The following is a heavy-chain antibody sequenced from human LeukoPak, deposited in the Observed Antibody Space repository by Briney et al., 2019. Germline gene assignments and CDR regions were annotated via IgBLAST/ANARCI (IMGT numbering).Heavy chain of an antibody. V-gene: IGHV1-18*01. CDR3: AREFGHCYGDNCFYFFDT. Sequence: ASVKVSCKASGYTLTNYNISWVRQAPGQGLEWMGWINTYKGDTLYAQKPKGRVTMTADTSTNTAYMELRSLRFDDTAVYYCAREFGHCYGDNCFYFFDTWGQGFRVTVSS. J-gene: IGHJ4*02. CDR2: INTYKGDT. D-gene: IGHD4-23*01. CDR1: GYTLTNYN.